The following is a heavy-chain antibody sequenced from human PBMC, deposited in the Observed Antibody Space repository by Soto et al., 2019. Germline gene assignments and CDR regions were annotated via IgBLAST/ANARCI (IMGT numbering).Heavy chain of an antibody. CDR3: ARDRDYGGKPPARFYFDY. J-gene: IGHJ4*02. D-gene: IGHD4-17*01. V-gene: IGHV4-31*03. CDR2: IYYSGST. Sequence: SETLSLTCTVSGGSISSGGYYWSWIRQHAGKGLEWIGYIYYSGSTYYNPSLKSRVTISVDTSKNQFSLKLSSVTAADTAVYYCARDRDYGGKPPARFYFDYWGQGTLVTVSS. CDR1: GGSISSGGYY.